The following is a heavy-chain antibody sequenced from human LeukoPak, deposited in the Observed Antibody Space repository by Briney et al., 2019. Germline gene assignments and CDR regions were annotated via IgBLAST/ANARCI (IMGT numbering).Heavy chain of an antibody. D-gene: IGHD3-22*01. J-gene: IGHJ4*02. CDR2: INPSGGST. V-gene: IGHV1-46*01. CDR1: GYTFTSYY. Sequence: ASVKVSCKASGYTFTSYYMHWVRQAPGQGLEWMGIINPSGGSTSYAQKFQGRVTMTRDTSTSTVYMELSSLRSEDTAVYYCARVGAVYYDSSGYIFDYWGQGTLVTVSS. CDR3: ARVGAVYYDSSGYIFDY.